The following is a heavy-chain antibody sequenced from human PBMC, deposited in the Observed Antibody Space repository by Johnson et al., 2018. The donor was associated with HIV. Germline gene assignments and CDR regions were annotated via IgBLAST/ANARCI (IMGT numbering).Heavy chain of an antibody. CDR3: AKDQWSSSWTNDAFDI. V-gene: IGHV3-11*04. CDR1: GFTFSDYY. D-gene: IGHD6-13*01. CDR2: ISSSGSTI. Sequence: QVQLVESGGGLVKPGGSLRLSCAASGFTFSDYYMSWIRQAPRKGLEWLSYISSSGSTIYYADSVKGRFTISRDNAKNSLYLQMSSLRAEDTAVYYCAKDQWSSSWTNDAFDIWGQGTMVTVSS. J-gene: IGHJ3*02.